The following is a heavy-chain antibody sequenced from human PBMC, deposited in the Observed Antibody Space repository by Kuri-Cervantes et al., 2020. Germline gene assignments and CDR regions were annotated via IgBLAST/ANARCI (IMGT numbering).Heavy chain of an antibody. J-gene: IGHJ4*02. CDR1: GFTFSSYA. CDR2: ISYDGSNK. D-gene: IGHD5-24*01. V-gene: IGHV3-30-3*01. Sequence: GESLKISCAASGFTFSSYAMHWVRQAPGKGLEWVAVISYDGSNKYYADSVKGRFTISRDNSKNTLYLQMNSLRAEDTAVYYCARWRSSRRDGLDYWGQGTLVTVSS. CDR3: ARWRSSRRDGLDY.